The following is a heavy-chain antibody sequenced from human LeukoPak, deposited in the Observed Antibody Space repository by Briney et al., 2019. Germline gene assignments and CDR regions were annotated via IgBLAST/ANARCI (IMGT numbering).Heavy chain of an antibody. CDR2: IWYDGSNK. Sequence: GGSLRLSCAASGFTFSSYGMHWVRQAPGKGLEWVAVIWYDGSNKYYADSVKGRFTISRDNSKNTLYLQMNSLKTEDTAVYYCTTLLYCSSTSCYLTGFRGYNRYYMDVWGKGTTVTVSS. D-gene: IGHD2-2*01. CDR1: GFTFSSYG. CDR3: TTLLYCSSTSCYLTGFRGYNRYYMDV. V-gene: IGHV3-33*01. J-gene: IGHJ6*03.